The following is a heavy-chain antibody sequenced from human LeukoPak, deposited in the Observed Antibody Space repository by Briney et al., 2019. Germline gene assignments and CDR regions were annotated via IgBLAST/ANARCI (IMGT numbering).Heavy chain of an antibody. CDR1: GGSISIYY. CDR3: ARLTGYNYAWSVDF. Sequence: PSETLSLTCTVSGGSISIYYWGWIRQPPGKGLEWIGYIYYSGSTNYNPSLKSRVTISVDTSKSQFSLKLSSVTAADTAVYYCARLTGYNYAWSVDFWGQGALVTVSS. D-gene: IGHD1-1*01. J-gene: IGHJ4*02. V-gene: IGHV4-59*01. CDR2: IYYSGST.